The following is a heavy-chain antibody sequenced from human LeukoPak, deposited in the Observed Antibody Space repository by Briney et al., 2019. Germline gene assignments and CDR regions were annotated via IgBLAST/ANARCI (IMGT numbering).Heavy chain of an antibody. CDR3: AADRGSDDAFDI. CDR1: GFTFTNFP. J-gene: IGHJ3*02. V-gene: IGHV1-58*02. Sequence: SVKVSCKASGFTFTNFPMQWVRQARGQRLEWIGWIVVGSGNTNYAQKFQERVTITRDVSTSTAYMELSSLRSEDTAVYYRAADRGSDDAFDIWGQGTVVTVSS. CDR2: IVVGSGNT. D-gene: IGHD6-25*01.